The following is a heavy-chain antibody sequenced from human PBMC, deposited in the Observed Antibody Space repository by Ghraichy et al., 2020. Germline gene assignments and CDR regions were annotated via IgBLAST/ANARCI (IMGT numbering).Heavy chain of an antibody. CDR2: IRSTAYGGTA. CDR3: SRCRFASWRKLVYYYGMDV. J-gene: IGHJ6*02. Sequence: GGSLRLSCSASGFSFPDYCMSWVRQAPGKGLEWVGFIRSTAYGGTAEYAASVKGRFTISRDDSKRIAYLQMNTLTTEDTAVYYCSRCRFASWRKLVYYYGMDVWGQGTTVTVSS. CDR1: GFSFPDYC. V-gene: IGHV3-49*04. D-gene: IGHD2-2*01.